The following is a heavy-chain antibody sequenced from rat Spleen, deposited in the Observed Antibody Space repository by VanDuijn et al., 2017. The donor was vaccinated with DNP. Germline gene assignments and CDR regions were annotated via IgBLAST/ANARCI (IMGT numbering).Heavy chain of an antibody. D-gene: IGHD3-8*01. V-gene: IGHV7-7*01. J-gene: IGHJ2*01. CDR3: ARYAPRYFDY. CDR2: IRNKANSYST. CDR1: GFTFTDFY. Sequence: EVKLLESGGVLVQPGGSMRLSCAASGFTFTDFYMNWIRQPAGKAPEWLGFIRNKANSYSTDYNPSVKGRFTISRDNTQNVLYLQMNTLRAEDTATYYCARYAPRYFDYWGQGVMVAVSS.